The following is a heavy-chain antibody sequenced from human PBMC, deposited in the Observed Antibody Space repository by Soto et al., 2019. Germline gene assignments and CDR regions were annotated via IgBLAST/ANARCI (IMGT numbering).Heavy chain of an antibody. J-gene: IGHJ4*02. V-gene: IGHV4-34*01. Sequence: SETLSLTCAVYGGSFSGYYWSWIRQPPGKGLEWIGEINHSGSTNYNPSLKSRVTISVDTSKNQFSLKLSSVTAADTAVYYCARSRLGYCTNGVCYMRSGIDYWGQGTLVTVSS. D-gene: IGHD2-8*01. CDR1: GGSFSGYY. CDR2: INHSGST. CDR3: ARSRLGYCTNGVCYMRSGIDY.